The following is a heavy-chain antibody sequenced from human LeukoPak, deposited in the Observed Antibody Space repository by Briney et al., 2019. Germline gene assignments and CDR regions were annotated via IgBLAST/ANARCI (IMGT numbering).Heavy chain of an antibody. CDR2: INWIGGST. CDR1: GFTFDDYG. J-gene: IGHJ4*02. CDR3: ARALNWYYDSSGSLDY. V-gene: IGHV3-20*04. Sequence: GGSLRLSCAASGFTFDDYGMSWVRQAPGKGLEWVSGINWIGGSTGYADSVKGRFTISRDNAKKSLDLQMNSLRAEDTALYYCARALNWYYDSSGSLDYWGQGTLVTVSS. D-gene: IGHD3-22*01.